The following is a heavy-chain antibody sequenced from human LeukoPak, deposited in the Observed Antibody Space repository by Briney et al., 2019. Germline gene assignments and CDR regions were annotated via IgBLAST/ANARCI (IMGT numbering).Heavy chain of an antibody. CDR2: IYYSGST. CDR3: AAAAVAVDY. CDR1: GGSISSSTNY. J-gene: IGHJ4*02. V-gene: IGHV4-39*07. D-gene: IGHD6-19*01. Sequence: SSETLSLTCTVSGGSISSSTNYWGWIRQPPGKGLEWIGTIYYSGSTYYNPSLGSRVTMSVDTSKNQFSLKLSSVTAADTAVYYCAAAAVAVDYWGQGTLVTVSS.